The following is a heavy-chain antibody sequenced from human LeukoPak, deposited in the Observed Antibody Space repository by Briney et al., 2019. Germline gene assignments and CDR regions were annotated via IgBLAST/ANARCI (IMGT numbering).Heavy chain of an antibody. CDR3: ARRNSGCDGGSLYGMDV. Sequence: GESLKISCKGSGYSFTSHWISWVRQMPGKGLEWMGRIDPSDSYTNYSPSFQGHVTISADKSISTAYLQWSSLKASDTAMYYCARRNSGCDGGSLYGMDVWGQGTTVTVSS. CDR2: IDPSDSYT. D-gene: IGHD5-12*01. J-gene: IGHJ6*02. V-gene: IGHV5-10-1*01. CDR1: GYSFTSHW.